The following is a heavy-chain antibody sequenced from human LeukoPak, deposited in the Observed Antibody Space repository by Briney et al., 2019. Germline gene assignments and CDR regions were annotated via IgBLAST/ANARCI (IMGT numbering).Heavy chain of an antibody. J-gene: IGHJ4*02. V-gene: IGHV3-30-3*01. CDR3: AREEGDEHDYGTY. D-gene: IGHD4-17*01. Sequence: PGGTLRLSCAASGFTFSSYAMHWVRQAPGKGLEWVAVISYDGSNKYYADSVKGRFTISRDNSKNTLYLQMNSLRAEDTAVYYCAREEGDEHDYGTYWGQGTLVTVSS. CDR1: GFTFSSYA. CDR2: ISYDGSNK.